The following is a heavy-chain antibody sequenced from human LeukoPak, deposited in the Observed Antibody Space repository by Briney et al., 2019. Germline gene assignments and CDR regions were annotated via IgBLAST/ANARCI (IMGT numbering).Heavy chain of an antibody. J-gene: IGHJ4*02. CDR2: IRSKANSYTP. Sequence: GGSLKLSCAASGLTFSGSAMHWVRQASGKGLEWVGRIRSKANSYTPAYAGSVKGRLTIPRDDSTNTAYLQMNSLKTEVTAVDYGTKGGITGAHFDYWGQGTLVTVSS. CDR3: TKGGITGAHFDY. D-gene: IGHD1-20*01. V-gene: IGHV3-73*01. CDR1: GLTFSGSA.